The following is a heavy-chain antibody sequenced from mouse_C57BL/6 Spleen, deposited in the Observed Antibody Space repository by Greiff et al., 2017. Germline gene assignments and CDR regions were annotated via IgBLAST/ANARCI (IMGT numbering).Heavy chain of an antibody. V-gene: IGHV1-64*01. Sequence: QVQLQQPGAELVKPGASVKLSCKASGYTFTSYWMHWVKQRPGQGLEWIGMIHPNSGSTNYNEKFKSKATLTVDKSSGTAYMQLSSLTSEDSAVYYWARSPYDYDTWFAYWGQGTLVTVSA. D-gene: IGHD2-4*01. CDR2: IHPNSGST. CDR3: ARSPYDYDTWFAY. J-gene: IGHJ3*01. CDR1: GYTFTSYW.